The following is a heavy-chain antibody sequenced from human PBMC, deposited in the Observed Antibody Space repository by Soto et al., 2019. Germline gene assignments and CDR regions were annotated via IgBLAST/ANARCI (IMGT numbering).Heavy chain of an antibody. CDR1: GFTFSSYA. V-gene: IGHV3-23*01. CDR3: AKDKVYGSWGSFDY. J-gene: IGHJ4*02. Sequence: EVQLLESGGGLVQPGGSLRLSCAASGFTFSSYAMSWVRQAPGKGLEWVSGISGSGGRTDHADSVKGRFNISRDNSKNTLYLQMNSLRAEDTAVYYCAKDKVYGSWGSFDYWGQGTLVTVSS. D-gene: IGHD3-10*01. CDR2: ISGSGGRT.